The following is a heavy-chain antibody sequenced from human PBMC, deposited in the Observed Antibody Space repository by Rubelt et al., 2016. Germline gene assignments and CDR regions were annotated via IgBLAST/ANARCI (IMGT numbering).Heavy chain of an antibody. Sequence: QVQLQQWGAGLLKPSETLSLTCAVYGGSFSGYYWSWIRQPPGKGLEWIGEINHSGGTNYNPSLKSGVIISVDTSKNQFSLKLSSVTAADTAVYYCARASSSWYAGWFDPWGQGTLVTVSS. CDR2: INHSGGT. J-gene: IGHJ5*02. V-gene: IGHV4-34*01. D-gene: IGHD6-13*01. CDR1: GGSFSGYY. CDR3: ARASSSWYAGWFDP.